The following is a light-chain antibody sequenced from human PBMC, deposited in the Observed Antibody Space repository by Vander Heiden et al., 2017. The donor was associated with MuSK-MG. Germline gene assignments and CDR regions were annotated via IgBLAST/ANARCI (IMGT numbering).Light chain of an antibody. J-gene: IGKJ4*01. CDR3: QHCNNWPLT. Sequence: IVFTQSPTTLSFSRGERATLSCRASQSVSNSLAWYQQKPGQAPRLLIYDASNRATGIPARFSGSGSGTDFTLTISSLEPEDFAVYYCQHCNNWPLTFGGGTKVEIK. CDR1: QSVSNS. V-gene: IGKV3-11*01. CDR2: DAS.